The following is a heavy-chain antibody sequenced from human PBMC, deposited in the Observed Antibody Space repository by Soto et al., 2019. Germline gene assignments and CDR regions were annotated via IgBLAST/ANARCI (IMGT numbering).Heavy chain of an antibody. CDR3: ARHAGYSSGRRWFDP. J-gene: IGHJ5*02. D-gene: IGHD3-22*01. Sequence: SETLSLTCTVSGGSISSYYWSWIRQPPGKGLEWIGCIYYSGSTNYNPSLKSRVTISVDTSKNQFSLKLSSVTAADTAVYFCARHAGYSSGRRWFDPWGQGTLVTVSS. V-gene: IGHV4-59*08. CDR1: GGSISSYY. CDR2: IYYSGST.